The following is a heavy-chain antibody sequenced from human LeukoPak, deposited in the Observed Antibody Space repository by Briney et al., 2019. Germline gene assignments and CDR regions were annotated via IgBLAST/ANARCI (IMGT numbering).Heavy chain of an antibody. CDR1: GFTSGDYA. V-gene: IGHV3-49*04. D-gene: IGHD4-23*01. J-gene: IGHJ6*03. CDR2: IKSKAYGGTT. CDR3: TRGRGGLNYYYYMDV. Sequence: GRSLRLSCTASGFTSGDYAMNWVRQAPGKGLEWVGFIKSKAYGGTTEYAASVKGRFMISRDDSKNIAYLQMNSLKTEDTAVYYCTRGRGGLNYYYYMDVWGKGTTVTVSS.